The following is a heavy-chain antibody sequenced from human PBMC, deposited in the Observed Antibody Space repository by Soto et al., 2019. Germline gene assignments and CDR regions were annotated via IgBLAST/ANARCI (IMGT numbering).Heavy chain of an antibody. CDR1: GGCINSYW. Sequence: SGTLSLTCVVSGGCINSYWWSWIRQSAGKGLEWIGRIFTSGTANYNPSLQSRVTLSVDTSRNQFSLKLTSVTAADTAIYYCARDARGSFYADYWGQGTLVTVSS. CDR2: IFTSGTA. J-gene: IGHJ4*02. V-gene: IGHV4-4*07. D-gene: IGHD1-26*01. CDR3: ARDARGSFYADY.